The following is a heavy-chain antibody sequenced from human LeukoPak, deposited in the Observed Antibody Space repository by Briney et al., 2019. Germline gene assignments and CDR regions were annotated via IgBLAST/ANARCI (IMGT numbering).Heavy chain of an antibody. Sequence: GASVKVSCKASGYTFTGYYMHWVRQAPGQGLEWMGWINPNSGGANYAQKFQGRVTMTRDTSISTAYMELSRLRSDDTAVYYCARAREPRYCSGGSCYSNWLDPWGQGTLVTVSS. D-gene: IGHD2-15*01. CDR3: ARAREPRYCSGGSCYSNWLDP. CDR1: GYTFTGYY. J-gene: IGHJ5*02. V-gene: IGHV1-2*02. CDR2: INPNSGGA.